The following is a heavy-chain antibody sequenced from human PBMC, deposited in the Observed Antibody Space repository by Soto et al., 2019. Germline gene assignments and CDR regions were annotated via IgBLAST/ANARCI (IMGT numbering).Heavy chain of an antibody. CDR1: GYTFTGYY. V-gene: IGHV1-2*02. CDR2: INPNSGGT. CDR3: ARVGYGDYPTGGLIDY. Sequence: QVQLVQSGAEVKKPGASVKVSCKASGYTFTGYYMHWVRQAPGQGLEWMGWINPNSGGTNYAQKFQGRVTMTRDTSISTAYMELSRLRSDDTAVYYCARVGYGDYPTGGLIDYWGQGTLVTVSS. D-gene: IGHD4-17*01. J-gene: IGHJ4*02.